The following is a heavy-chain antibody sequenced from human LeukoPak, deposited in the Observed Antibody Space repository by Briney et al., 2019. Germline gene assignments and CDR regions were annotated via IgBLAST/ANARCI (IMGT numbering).Heavy chain of an antibody. D-gene: IGHD3-22*01. CDR2: IYSGGST. CDR1: GFTVSSNY. CDR3: ARTRAYYYDSSGFSTKPPGYYGMDV. V-gene: IGHV3-66*01. Sequence: GGSLRLSCAASGFTVSSNYMSWVRQAPGKGLEWVSVIYSGGSTYYADSVKGRFTISRDNSKNTLYLQMNSLRAEDTAVYYCARTRAYYYDSSGFSTKPPGYYGMDVWGQGTTVTVS. J-gene: IGHJ6*02.